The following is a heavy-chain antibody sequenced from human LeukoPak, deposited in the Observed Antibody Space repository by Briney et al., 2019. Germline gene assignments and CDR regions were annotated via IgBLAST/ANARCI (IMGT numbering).Heavy chain of an antibody. V-gene: IGHV3-7*01. D-gene: IGHD4/OR15-4a*01. CDR3: ARDGAAFDY. CDR1: GFTFSSFW. J-gene: IGHJ4*02. CDR2: IKQDGSEK. Sequence: GGSLRLSCAASGFTFSSFWMSWVRQAPGKGLEWVANIKQDGSEKYYVDSVEGRFTISRDNARNSLFLQVNSLRAEDTAVYYCARDGAAFDYWGQGTLVTVSS.